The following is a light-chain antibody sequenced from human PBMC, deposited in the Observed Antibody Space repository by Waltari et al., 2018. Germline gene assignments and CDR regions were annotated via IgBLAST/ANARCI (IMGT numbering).Light chain of an antibody. V-gene: IGKV1-39*01. J-gene: IGKJ2*01. CDR3: QQSYSTPYT. CDR2: ASS. Sequence: DIQMTQSPSSLSASVGDRVTITCRDSQSISSDLNWYQQKPGKAPTLLIYASSSLQSGVPSRFSGSGSGTDFTLTISSLQPEDFATYYCQQSYSTPYTFGQGTKLEIK. CDR1: QSISSD.